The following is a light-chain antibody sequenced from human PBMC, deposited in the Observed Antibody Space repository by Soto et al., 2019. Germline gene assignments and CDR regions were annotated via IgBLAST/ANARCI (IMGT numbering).Light chain of an antibody. CDR1: STDIGGYNF. Sequence: QSALTQPPSASGSPGQSVTISCTGTSTDIGGYNFVSWYQQQPGKAPTLLIYEVYKRPSGVPDRFSGSKSGNTASLTVSGLQADDEAYYYCTSFARSEDPCVVFGGGTQLTV. V-gene: IGLV2-8*01. CDR3: TSFARSEDPCVV. CDR2: EVY. J-gene: IGLJ2*01.